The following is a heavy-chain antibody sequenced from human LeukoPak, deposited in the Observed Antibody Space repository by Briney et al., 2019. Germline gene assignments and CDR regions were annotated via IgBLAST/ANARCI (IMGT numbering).Heavy chain of an antibody. CDR3: ARGHYDVLTDSLNQFAY. J-gene: IGHJ4*02. CDR1: GFTFSSYS. V-gene: IGHV3-21*01. CDR2: ISSSSSYI. D-gene: IGHD3-9*01. Sequence: KAGGSLRLSCAASGFTFSSYSMNWARQAPGKGLEWVSSISSSSSYIYYADSVRGRFTISRDNAKTSLYLQMNSLRAEDTAVYYCARGHYDVLTDSLNQFAYWGQGTLVTVSS.